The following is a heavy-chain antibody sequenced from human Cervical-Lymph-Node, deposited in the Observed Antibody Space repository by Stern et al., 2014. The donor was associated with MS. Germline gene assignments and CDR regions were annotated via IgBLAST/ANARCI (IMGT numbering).Heavy chain of an antibody. V-gene: IGHV4-59*01. CDR3: ARDGGRWFGELFFNWFDP. Sequence: QVQLQESGPGLVKPSETLSLTCIVSGGSILSNYWSWIRQPPGKGLGWIGYGYYNGNINYNPSLKSRVTISVDTSRNQFSLKLTSVTAADTAIYYCARDGGRWFGELFFNWFDPWGQGTQVTVSS. CDR1: GGSILSNY. D-gene: IGHD3-10*01. J-gene: IGHJ5*02. CDR2: GYYNGNI.